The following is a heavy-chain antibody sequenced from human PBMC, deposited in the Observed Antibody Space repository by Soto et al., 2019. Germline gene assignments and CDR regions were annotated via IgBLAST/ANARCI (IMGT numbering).Heavy chain of an antibody. CDR3: ATFVRSSSWYFDY. V-gene: IGHV1-24*01. CDR1: GYTLTEVS. CDR2: FDPEDGET. D-gene: IGHD6-13*01. J-gene: IGHJ4*02. Sequence: GASVKGSCKVSGYTLTEVSRHWVRQAPGKGLEWMGGFDPEDGETIYAQKFQGRVTMTEDTSTDTAYMELSSLRSEDTAVYYCATFVRSSSWYFDYWGQGTLVTVSS.